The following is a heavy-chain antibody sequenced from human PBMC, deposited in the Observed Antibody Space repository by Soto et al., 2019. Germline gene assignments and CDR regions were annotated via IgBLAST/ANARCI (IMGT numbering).Heavy chain of an antibody. V-gene: IGHV3-74*01. CDR2: INNDGSRT. Sequence: GGAQRLSCAASGFTFSNYWMRWVGRVPGEGLVWVSSINNDGSRTWYADSVRGRIGMTRDNARNLVYLQMNSLRAEDTAVYYCGTTFEYWGQGALVTVSS. CDR3: GTTFEY. J-gene: IGHJ4*02. CDR1: GFTFSNYW. D-gene: IGHD1-1*01.